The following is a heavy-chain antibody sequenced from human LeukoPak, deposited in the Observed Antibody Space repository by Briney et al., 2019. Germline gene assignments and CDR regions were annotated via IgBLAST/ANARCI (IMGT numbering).Heavy chain of an antibody. V-gene: IGHV1-69*06. CDR1: GGTFSSYA. CDR2: IIPIFGTA. D-gene: IGHD2-2*01. CDR3: ARGPAAMGNPTDWFDP. J-gene: IGHJ5*02. Sequence: ASVNVSCKASGGTFSSYAISWVRQAPGQGLEWMGGIIPIFGTANYAQKFQGRVTITADKSTSTAYMELSSLRSEDTAVYYCARGPAAMGNPTDWFDPWGQGTLVTVSS.